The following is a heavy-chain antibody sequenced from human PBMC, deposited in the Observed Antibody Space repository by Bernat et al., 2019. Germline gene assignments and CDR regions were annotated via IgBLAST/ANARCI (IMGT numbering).Heavy chain of an antibody. CDR1: GFTFSSYS. CDR3: ARANDVDIVATTPVRY. V-gene: IGHV3-21*01. Sequence: EVQLVESGGGLVKPGGSLRLSCAASGFTFSSYSMNWVRQAPGKGLEWVSSISSSSSYIYYADSVKGRFTISRDNAKNSLYLQMNSLRAEDTAVYYCARANDVDIVATTPVRYWGQGTLVTVSS. J-gene: IGHJ4*02. CDR2: ISSSSSYI. D-gene: IGHD5-12*01.